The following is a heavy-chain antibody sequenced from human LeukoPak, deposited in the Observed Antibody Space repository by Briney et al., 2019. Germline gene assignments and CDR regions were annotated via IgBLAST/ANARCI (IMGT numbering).Heavy chain of an antibody. CDR1: GGSISSYY. J-gene: IGHJ4*02. CDR2: IYYSGST. V-gene: IGHV4-59*01. D-gene: IGHD3-22*01. Sequence: SETLSLTCTASGGSISSYYWSWIRQPPGKGLEWIGYIYYSGSTNYNPSLKSRVTISVDTSKNQFSLKLSSVTAADTAVYYCARERANYDSNSYYYFDYWGQGTLVTVSS. CDR3: ARERANYDSNSYYYFDY.